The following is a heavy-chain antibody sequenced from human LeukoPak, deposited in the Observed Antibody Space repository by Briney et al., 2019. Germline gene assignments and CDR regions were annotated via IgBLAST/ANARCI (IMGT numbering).Heavy chain of an antibody. Sequence: GGSLRLSCAASGFTFSNYAMNWVRQAPGKGLEWVSSLSGSGGGTSYADSVRGRFTISRDNSKNTLYLQMNSLRAEDTAVYYCAKDLQSSGILISGYYFDYWGQGTLVTVSS. D-gene: IGHD3-22*01. CDR2: LSGSGGGT. CDR1: GFTFSNYA. CDR3: AKDLQSSGILISGYYFDY. J-gene: IGHJ4*02. V-gene: IGHV3-23*01.